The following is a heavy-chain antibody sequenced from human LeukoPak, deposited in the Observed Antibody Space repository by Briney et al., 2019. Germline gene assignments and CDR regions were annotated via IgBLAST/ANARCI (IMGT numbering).Heavy chain of an antibody. CDR1: GGSFSGYY. V-gene: IGHV4-34*01. D-gene: IGHD4-17*01. J-gene: IGHJ4*02. Sequence: PSETLSLTCAVYGGSFSGYYWSWIRQPPGKGLEWIGEINHSGSINYNPSLKSRVTISVDTSKNQFSLKLSSVTAADTAVYYCARGFSYGDYEVLYFDYWGQGTLVTVSS. CDR3: ARGFSYGDYEVLYFDY. CDR2: INHSGSI.